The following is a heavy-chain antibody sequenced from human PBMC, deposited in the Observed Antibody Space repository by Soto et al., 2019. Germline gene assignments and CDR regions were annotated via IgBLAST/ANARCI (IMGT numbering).Heavy chain of an antibody. CDR3: ARIYCTTTTCDSWFDP. V-gene: IGHV5-10-1*01. CDR2: IDPGDTYA. CDR1: GYTFTTFW. D-gene: IGHD2-2*01. J-gene: IGHJ5*02. Sequence: PGQSLKLSSTGFGYTFTTFWISSVRQMPGKGLEWMGRIDPGDTYATYSPAFQGHVTISADKATSTAYLQWSSLKASDTAMYFCARIYCTTTTCDSWFDPWGQGTLVTVS.